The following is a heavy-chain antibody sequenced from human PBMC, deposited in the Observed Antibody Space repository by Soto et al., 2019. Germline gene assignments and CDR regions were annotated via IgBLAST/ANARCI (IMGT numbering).Heavy chain of an antibody. CDR1: GFTFSSYS. CDR3: ARAPREGSGSYYHDY. J-gene: IGHJ4*02. Sequence: GGSLRLSCAASGFTFSSYSMNWVRQAPGKGLEWVSSISSSSSYIYYADSVKGRFTISRDNAKNSLYLQMNSLRAEDTAVYYCARAPREGSGSYYHDYWGQGTLVTVSS. CDR2: ISSSSSYI. V-gene: IGHV3-21*01. D-gene: IGHD3-10*01.